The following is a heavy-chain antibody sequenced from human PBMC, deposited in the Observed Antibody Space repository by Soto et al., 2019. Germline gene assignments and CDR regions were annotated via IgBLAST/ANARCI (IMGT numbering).Heavy chain of an antibody. CDR1: AFTFSSYG. CDR2: ISYDGRLE. V-gene: IGHV3-30*18. CDR3: AKTLKNGWSASYDFDY. J-gene: IGHJ4*02. D-gene: IGHD2-15*01. Sequence: GGSLRLSCAASAFTFSSYGMHWVRQAPGRGLEWVAFISYDGRLEYYAESVEGRFTISRDNSRNTLSLQMNSLRAEDTATYYCAKTLKNGWSASYDFDYWGQGTLVTVSS.